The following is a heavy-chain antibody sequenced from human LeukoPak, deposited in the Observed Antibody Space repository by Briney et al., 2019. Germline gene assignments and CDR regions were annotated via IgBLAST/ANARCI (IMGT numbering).Heavy chain of an antibody. J-gene: IGHJ4*02. D-gene: IGHD1-7*01. CDR3: ASAWGEELYYLDY. CDR1: GYSFTSYC. Sequence: GSLKISCKGSGYSFTSYCFGWVRPMPGKGLEWMGIIYLGYSETRYSPSFQGQVAISADKSISTAYLQWSSLKDSDTAMYYCASAWGEELYYLDYWGQGTLVTVSS. CDR2: IYLGYSET. V-gene: IGHV5-51*01.